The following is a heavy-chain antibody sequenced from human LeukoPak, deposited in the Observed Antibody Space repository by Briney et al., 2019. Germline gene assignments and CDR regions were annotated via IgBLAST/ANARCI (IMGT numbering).Heavy chain of an antibody. D-gene: IGHD6-19*01. V-gene: IGHV4-39*07. CDR3: ASYKSGYSSGWCVVY. CDR1: GGSISSSSYY. J-gene: IGHJ4*02. CDR2: IYYSGST. Sequence: PSETLSLTCTVSGGSISSSSYYWGWIRQPPGKGLEWIGSIYYSGSTYYNPSLKSRVTISVDTSKNQFSLKLSSVTAADTAVYYCASYKSGYSSGWCVVYWGQGTLVTVSS.